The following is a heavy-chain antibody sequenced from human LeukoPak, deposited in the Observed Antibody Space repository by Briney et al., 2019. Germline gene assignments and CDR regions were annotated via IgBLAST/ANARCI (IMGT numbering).Heavy chain of an antibody. CDR3: AKVFSKLRIAVAGSGYFDY. Sequence: GRSLRLSCAASGFTFDDYAMHWVRQAPGKGLEWVSGISWNSGSIGYADSVKGRFTISRDNAKNSLYLQMNSLRAEDTALYYCAKVFSKLRIAVAGSGYFDYWGQGTLVTVSS. V-gene: IGHV3-9*01. CDR1: GFTFDDYA. D-gene: IGHD6-19*01. CDR2: ISWNSGSI. J-gene: IGHJ4*02.